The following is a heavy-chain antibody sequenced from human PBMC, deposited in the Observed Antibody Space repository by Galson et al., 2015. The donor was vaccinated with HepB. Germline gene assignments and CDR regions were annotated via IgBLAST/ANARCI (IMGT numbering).Heavy chain of an antibody. V-gene: IGHV3-66*01. CDR2: IYGSGTT. CDR1: GFTVSSNY. Sequence: SLRLSCAASGFTVSSNYMSWVRQAPGKGLEWVSVIYGSGTTYYADSVKGRFTIFRDNSKSTLYLQMNSLRADDTAVYHCATNLPFHYWGQGTLVTVSS. CDR3: ATNLPFHY. J-gene: IGHJ4*02.